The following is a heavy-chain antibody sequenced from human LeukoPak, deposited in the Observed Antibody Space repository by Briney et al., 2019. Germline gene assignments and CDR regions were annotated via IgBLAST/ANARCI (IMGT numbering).Heavy chain of an antibody. J-gene: IGHJ6*02. Sequence: GGSLRLSCAASGFIFSDYAMHWVRQAPGKGLEWVAQIWFDGSKKNYADSVKGRFTISRDQSKNTVSLQMDSLRAEDTALYYCAKDGQSYAPYAMDVWGQGTTVTVSS. CDR1: GFIFSDYA. D-gene: IGHD5-18*01. CDR2: IWFDGSKK. CDR3: AKDGQSYAPYAMDV. V-gene: IGHV3-30*02.